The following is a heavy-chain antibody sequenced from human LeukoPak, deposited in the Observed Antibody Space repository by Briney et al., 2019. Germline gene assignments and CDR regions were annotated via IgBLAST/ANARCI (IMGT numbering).Heavy chain of an antibody. J-gene: IGHJ4*02. Sequence: GGSLRLSCAASAFTFSSYGMHWVRQAPGKGLEWVSFIRYDGSNEYYADSVRGRFTISRDNSKNTLYLQMNSLRAEDTAVYYCAKDDGGWYSFDYWGQGTLVTVSS. CDR1: AFTFSSYG. V-gene: IGHV3-30*02. CDR3: AKDDGGWYSFDY. D-gene: IGHD6-19*01. CDR2: IRYDGSNE.